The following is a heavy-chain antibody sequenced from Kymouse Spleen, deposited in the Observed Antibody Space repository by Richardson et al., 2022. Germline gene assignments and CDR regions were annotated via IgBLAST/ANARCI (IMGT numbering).Heavy chain of an antibody. CDR3: AREGYYDSSGYYYVGWFDP. CDR1: GGSFSGYY. CDR2: INHSGST. Sequence: QVQLQQWGAGLLKPSETLSLTCAVYGGSFSGYYWSWIRQPPGKGLEWIGEINHSGSTNYNPSLKSRVTISVDTSKNQFSLKLSSVTAADTAVYYCAREGYYDSSGYYYVGWFDPWGQGTLVTVSS. V-gene: IGHV4-34*01. D-gene: IGHD3-22*01. J-gene: IGHJ5*02.